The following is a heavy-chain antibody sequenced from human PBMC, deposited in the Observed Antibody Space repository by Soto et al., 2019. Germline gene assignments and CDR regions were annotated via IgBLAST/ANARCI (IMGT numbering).Heavy chain of an antibody. J-gene: IGHJ4*02. Sequence: PGGSLRLSCAASEFSFSDYGMHWVRQAPGKGLEWVAVISYEGTAKYYADSVKGRFTISRDNSKNTLFLQMNNLRSEDTAVYYCARLMGTSFDLWGQGTLVTVSS. CDR1: EFSFSDYG. CDR2: ISYEGTAK. CDR3: ARLMGTSFDL. D-gene: IGHD2-8*01. V-gene: IGHV3-30*03.